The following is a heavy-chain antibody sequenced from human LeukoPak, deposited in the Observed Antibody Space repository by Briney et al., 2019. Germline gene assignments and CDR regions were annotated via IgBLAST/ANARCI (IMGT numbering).Heavy chain of an antibody. CDR2: INPNSGGT. CDR3: ARHLGGATSFDY. V-gene: IGHV1-2*02. Sequence: ASVKVSCKASGYTFTGYYVHWVRQAPGRGLEWLGWINPNSGGTNYAQKFQGRVTMTRDTSISTAYMELSRLRYDDTAVYCCARHLGGATSFDYWGQGTLVTVSS. D-gene: IGHD3-16*01. J-gene: IGHJ4*02. CDR1: GYTFTGYY.